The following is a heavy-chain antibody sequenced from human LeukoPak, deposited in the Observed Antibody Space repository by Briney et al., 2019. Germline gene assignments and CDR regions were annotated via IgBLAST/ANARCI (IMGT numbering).Heavy chain of an antibody. J-gene: IGHJ6*02. CDR2: IYYSGST. Sequence: PSETLSLTCTVSGGSISSSNYYWVWIRQPPGKGLEWIGTIYYSGSTYYNPSLKSRVTISVDTSKNQFSLQLSSVTAADTAVYYCARSDSSSSVVRRSYYGMDVWGQGTTVTVSS. V-gene: IGHV4-39*01. CDR1: GGSISSSNYY. D-gene: IGHD6-6*01. CDR3: ARSDSSSSVVRRSYYGMDV.